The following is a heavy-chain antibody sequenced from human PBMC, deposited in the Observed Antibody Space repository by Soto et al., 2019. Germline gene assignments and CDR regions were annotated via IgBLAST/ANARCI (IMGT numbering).Heavy chain of an antibody. J-gene: IGHJ6*03. Sequence: QVQLQESGPGLVRPSETLSLTCTVSGGSFSSYYWTWIRQSPGTGVEWIGYIYYSGSTDYNPSLRGQHAIAIDPSKNQFSLRLNSMTAADTAVYYCAGRDCSGTNCYYLDYYYMDVWGKGTTVTVSS. V-gene: IGHV4-59*08. CDR1: GGSFSSYY. CDR3: AGRDCSGTNCYYLDYYYMDV. CDR2: IYYSGST. D-gene: IGHD2-2*01.